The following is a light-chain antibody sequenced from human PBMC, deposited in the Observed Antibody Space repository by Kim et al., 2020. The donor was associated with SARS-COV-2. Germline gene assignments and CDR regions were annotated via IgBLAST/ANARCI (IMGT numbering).Light chain of an antibody. J-gene: IGKJ4*01. V-gene: IGKV3-11*01. CDR2: EAS. CDR1: QSVSSY. Sequence: QGENTTLPCRASQSVSSYLAWYQQKPGQAPRLLIYEASNRATGIPARFSGSGSGTDFTLAISSLEPEDFAVYYCQQRSNWPPVLTFGGGTKVDIK. CDR3: QQRSNWPPVLT.